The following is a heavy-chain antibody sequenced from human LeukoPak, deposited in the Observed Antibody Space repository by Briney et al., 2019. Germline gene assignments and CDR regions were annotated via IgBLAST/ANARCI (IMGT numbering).Heavy chain of an antibody. V-gene: IGHV3-30*03. D-gene: IGHD2-8*01. CDR2: ISYDGSDK. J-gene: IGHJ5*02. CDR3: AREAACTNGVCLFDP. CDR1: GFTFSSYG. Sequence: GGSLRLSCAASGFTFSSYGMHWVRQAPGKGLEWVAVISYDGSDKYYADSVKGRSTISRDNSKNTLYLQMNSLRAEDTAVYYCAREAACTNGVCLFDPWGQGTLVTVSS.